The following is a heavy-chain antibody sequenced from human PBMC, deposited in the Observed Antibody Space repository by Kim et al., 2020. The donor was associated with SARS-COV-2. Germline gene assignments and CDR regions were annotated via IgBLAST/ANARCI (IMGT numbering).Heavy chain of an antibody. CDR2: GGDT. Sequence: GGDTYNPDSVKGRFTISRDKAKNTVYLQMNSLRVEDTAVYYCARGDTAIDYWGQGTLVTVSS. V-gene: IGHV3-53*01. D-gene: IGHD5-18*01. CDR3: ARGDTAIDY. J-gene: IGHJ4*02.